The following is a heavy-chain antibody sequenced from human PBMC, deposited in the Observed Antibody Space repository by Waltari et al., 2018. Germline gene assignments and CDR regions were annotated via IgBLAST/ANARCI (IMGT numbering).Heavy chain of an antibody. J-gene: IGHJ6*02. CDR3: ARLPYYDFWSGYYDYYYYGMDV. Sequence: QVQLQESGPGLVKPSETLSLTCTVSGGSISSYYWSWIRPPPGKGLEWIGYIYYSGSTNYNPSLKSRVTISVDTSKNQFSLKLSSVTAADTAVYYCARLPYYDFWSGYYDYYYYGMDVWGQGTTVTVSS. CDR2: IYYSGST. CDR1: GGSISSYY. V-gene: IGHV4-59*01. D-gene: IGHD3-3*01.